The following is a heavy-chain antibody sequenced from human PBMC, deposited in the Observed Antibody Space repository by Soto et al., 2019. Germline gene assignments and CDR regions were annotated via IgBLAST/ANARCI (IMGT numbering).Heavy chain of an antibody. V-gene: IGHV3-73*01. J-gene: IGHJ4*02. CDR3: VSVYENSNYYFDY. Sequence: GESLKSSCVGSGFTFQSSTIHRVRQASGKGLEWIGLISIKPNNYATVYAASVTGRFTISRDDSNISAYLQMNSLKTEDTAVYYCVSVYENSNYYFDYWGRGTLVTVSS. D-gene: IGHD3-22*01. CDR1: GFTFQSST. CDR2: ISIKPNNYAT.